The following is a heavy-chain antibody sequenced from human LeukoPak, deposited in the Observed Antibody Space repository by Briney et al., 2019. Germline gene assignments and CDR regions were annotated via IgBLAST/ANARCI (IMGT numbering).Heavy chain of an antibody. D-gene: IGHD4-17*01. V-gene: IGHV1-2*02. CDR3: ARRPDYGDPSDY. CDR1: GYTFTGYY. Sequence: ASAKASCKASGYTFTGYYMHWVRQAPGQGLEWMGWINPNSGGTNYAQKFQGRVTMTRDTSISTAYMELSRLRSDDTAVYYCARRPDYGDPSDYWGQGTLVTVSS. J-gene: IGHJ4*02. CDR2: INPNSGGT.